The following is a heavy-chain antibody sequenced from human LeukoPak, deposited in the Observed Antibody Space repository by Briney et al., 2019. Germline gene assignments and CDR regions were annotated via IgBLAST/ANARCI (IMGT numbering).Heavy chain of an antibody. D-gene: IGHD6-19*01. CDR3: ARYAGPSSSGWYLRHQVKYFQH. CDR1: GYTFSNYG. V-gene: IGHV1-2*02. Sequence: AAVKVSCKASGYTFSNYGFTLLRQAPGPGLEWMGWINPNSVGRNNAQKFQGRVTMTGDTPISTAYMDLSRLRSDDTAVYYCARYAGPSSSGWYLRHQVKYFQHWGQGTLLTVPS. CDR2: INPNSVGR. J-gene: IGHJ1*01.